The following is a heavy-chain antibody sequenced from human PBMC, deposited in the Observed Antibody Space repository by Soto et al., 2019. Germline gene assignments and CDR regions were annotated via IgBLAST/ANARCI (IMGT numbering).Heavy chain of an antibody. CDR1: GGTFSSYA. J-gene: IGHJ6*02. CDR2: IIPIFGTA. Sequence: QVQLVQSGAEVKKPGSSVKVSCKASGGTFSSYAISWVRQAPGQGLEWMGGIIPIFGTANYAPKFQGRVTITADECTSTAYMELSSLRSEDTAVYYCARQGAALRDYYYGMDVWGQGTTVTVSS. D-gene: IGHD6-25*01. CDR3: ARQGAALRDYYYGMDV. V-gene: IGHV1-69*12.